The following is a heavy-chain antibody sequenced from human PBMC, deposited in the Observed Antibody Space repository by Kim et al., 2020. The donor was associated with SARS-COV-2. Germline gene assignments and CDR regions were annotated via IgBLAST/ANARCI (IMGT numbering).Heavy chain of an antibody. CDR2: ISGSGGST. CDR3: VKGTVATIKAAFDY. J-gene: IGHJ4*02. V-gene: IGHV3-23*01. CDR1: GFTFSSYV. Sequence: GGSLRPSCVASGFTFSSYVMSWVRQAPGKGLEWVSVISGSGGSTYYADSVKGRFTISRDNSKNTLYLQMNSLRAEDTAVYYCVKGTVATIKAAFDYWGQG. D-gene: IGHD4-17*01.